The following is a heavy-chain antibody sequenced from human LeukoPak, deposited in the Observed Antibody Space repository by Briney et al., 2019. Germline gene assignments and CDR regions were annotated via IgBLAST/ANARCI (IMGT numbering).Heavy chain of an antibody. J-gene: IGHJ6*03. CDR3: ARGYCSGGSCHNYYYYMDV. CDR1: GGSISSGGYY. CDR2: IYHSGST. Sequence: SQTLSLTCTVSGGSISSGGYYWSWIRQPPGKGLEWIGYIYHSGSTYYNPSLKSRVTISVDRSKNQFSLKLSSVTAADTAVYYCARGYCSGGSCHNYYYYMDVWGKGTTVTVSS. V-gene: IGHV4-30-2*01. D-gene: IGHD2-15*01.